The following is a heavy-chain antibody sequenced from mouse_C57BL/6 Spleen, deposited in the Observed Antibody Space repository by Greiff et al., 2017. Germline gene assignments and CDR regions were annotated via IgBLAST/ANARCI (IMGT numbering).Heavy chain of an antibody. V-gene: IGHV5-12*01. Sequence: EVQLVESGGGLVQPGGSLKLSCAASGFTFSDYYMYWVRQTPEKRLEWVAYISNGGGSTYYPDTVKGRFTISRDNAKNTLYLQMSRLKSEDTAMYYCARRGGDYRDYYAMDYWGQGTSVTVSS. CDR3: ARRGGDYRDYYAMDY. CDR1: GFTFSDYY. D-gene: IGHD5-5*01. CDR2: ISNGGGST. J-gene: IGHJ4*01.